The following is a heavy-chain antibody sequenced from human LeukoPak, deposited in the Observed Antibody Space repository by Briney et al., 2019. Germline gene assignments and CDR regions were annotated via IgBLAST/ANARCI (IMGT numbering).Heavy chain of an antibody. Sequence: PGGSLRLSCAASGFTFSGYPIHWVRQAPGKGLEWVAVISYDGSNKYYADSVKGRFTISRDNSKNTLYLQMNSLRAEDTAVYYCARSYGVTMIVVATSDFDYWGQGTLVTVSS. J-gene: IGHJ4*02. CDR2: ISYDGSNK. D-gene: IGHD3-22*01. V-gene: IGHV3-30-3*01. CDR1: GFTFSGYP. CDR3: ARSYGVTMIVVATSDFDY.